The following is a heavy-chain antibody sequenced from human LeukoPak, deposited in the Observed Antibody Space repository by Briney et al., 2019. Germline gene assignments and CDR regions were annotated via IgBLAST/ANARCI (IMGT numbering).Heavy chain of an antibody. CDR1: GYTFTTFG. D-gene: IGHD2-21*02. CDR3: AVVTAHAY. CDR2: INPNSGGT. J-gene: IGHJ4*02. Sequence: ASVKVSCKASGYTFTTFGITWVRQAPGQGLEWMGWINPNSGGTNYAQKFQGRVTMTRDTSISTAYMELSRLRSDDTAVYYCAVVTAHAYWGQGTLVTVSS. V-gene: IGHV1-2*02.